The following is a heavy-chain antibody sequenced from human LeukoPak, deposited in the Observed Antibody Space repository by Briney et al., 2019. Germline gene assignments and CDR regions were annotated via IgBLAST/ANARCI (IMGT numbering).Heavy chain of an antibody. V-gene: IGHV3-53*01. D-gene: IGHD4/OR15-4a*01. CDR2: IYSDNT. Sequence: GGSLRLSCAASGFTFSSYEMNWVRQAPGKGLEWVSFIYSDNTHYSDSVKGRFTISRDNSKNTLYLQMNSLRAEDTAVYYCAGRAGAYSHPYDYWGQGTLATVSS. CDR1: GFTFSSYE. CDR3: AGRAGAYSHPYDY. J-gene: IGHJ4*02.